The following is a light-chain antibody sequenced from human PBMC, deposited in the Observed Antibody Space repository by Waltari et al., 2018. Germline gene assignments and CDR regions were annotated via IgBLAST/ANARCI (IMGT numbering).Light chain of an antibody. CDR3: QQSYGTPPT. Sequence: DIQMTQSPSSLSASVGHRVTIPCRASQSINIYLNWYQLKPGKAPKLLVYAASRLQSGVPSRFRGSASGTDYTLTISSLHSEDFATYYCQQSYGTPPTFAGGTTVEI. CDR2: AAS. CDR1: QSINIY. V-gene: IGKV1-39*01. J-gene: IGKJ4*01.